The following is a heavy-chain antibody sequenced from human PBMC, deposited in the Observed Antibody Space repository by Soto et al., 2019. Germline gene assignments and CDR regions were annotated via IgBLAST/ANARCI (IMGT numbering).Heavy chain of an antibody. Sequence: ASVKVSCKASGYTFTSYYMHWVRQAPGQGLEWMGIINPSGGSTSYAQKFQGRVTMTRDTSTSTAYMELRSLRSDDTAVYYCARDLIVVVPAAKNPYLDYWGQGTLVTVSS. D-gene: IGHD2-2*01. J-gene: IGHJ4*02. CDR3: ARDLIVVVPAAKNPYLDY. CDR1: GYTFTSYY. V-gene: IGHV1-46*01. CDR2: INPSGGST.